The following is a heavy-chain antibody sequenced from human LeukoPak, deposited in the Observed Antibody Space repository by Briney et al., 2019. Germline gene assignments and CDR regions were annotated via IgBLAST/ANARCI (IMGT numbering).Heavy chain of an antibody. Sequence: SETLSLTCTVSNGSISSYSWSWIRQPPGKGLEWIGYIYNSWNTNYNPSLKSRVTMSVDTSKNQFSLRLSSVTAADTALYFCARDMGTAAAGQRYLHHWGQGTLVTVSS. CDR1: NGSISSYS. CDR3: ARDMGTAAAGQRYLHH. CDR2: IYNSWNT. V-gene: IGHV4-4*08. J-gene: IGHJ1*01. D-gene: IGHD6-13*01.